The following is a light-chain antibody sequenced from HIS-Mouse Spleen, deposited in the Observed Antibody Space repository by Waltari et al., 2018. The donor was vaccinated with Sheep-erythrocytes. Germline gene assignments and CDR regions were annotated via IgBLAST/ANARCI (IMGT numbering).Light chain of an antibody. CDR3: QQRSNWYT. J-gene: IGKJ2*01. CDR1: QSVSSY. CDR2: DAS. V-gene: IGKV3-11*01. Sequence: EIVLTQSPATLSLSPGERATLSCRASQSVSSYLACYQQKPGQAPRLLIYDASNRATGIPARFSGSGSGTDFTLTINSLEPEDFAVYYCQQRSNWYTFGQGTKLEIK.